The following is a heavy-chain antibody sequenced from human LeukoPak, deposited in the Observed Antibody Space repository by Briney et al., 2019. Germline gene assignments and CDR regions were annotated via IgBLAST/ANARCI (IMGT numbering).Heavy chain of an antibody. CDR1: GGTFSSYA. D-gene: IGHD4-11*01. CDR3: ASTVDYYYYYYMDV. J-gene: IGHJ6*03. V-gene: IGHV1-69*05. CDR2: IIPIFGTA. Sequence: ASVKVSCKASGGTFSSYAISWVRQAPGQGLEWMGGIIPIFGTANYAQKFQGRVTITTDESTSTAYMELSSLRSEDTAVYYCASTVDYYYYYYMDVWGKGTTVNVSS.